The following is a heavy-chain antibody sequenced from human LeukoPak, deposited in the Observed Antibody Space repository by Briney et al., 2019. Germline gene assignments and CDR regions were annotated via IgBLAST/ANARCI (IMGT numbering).Heavy chain of an antibody. J-gene: IGHJ5*02. CDR3: ARDRALQDIVVVPAVMDNWFDP. CDR2: IYTSGST. Sequence: SETLSLTCTVSGVSISSYYWSWIRQPAGKGLEWIGRIYTSGSTNYNPSLKSRVTMSVDTSKNQFPLKLSSVTAADTAVYYCARDRALQDIVVVPAVMDNWFDPWGQGTLVTVSS. CDR1: GVSISSYY. V-gene: IGHV4-4*07. D-gene: IGHD2-2*01.